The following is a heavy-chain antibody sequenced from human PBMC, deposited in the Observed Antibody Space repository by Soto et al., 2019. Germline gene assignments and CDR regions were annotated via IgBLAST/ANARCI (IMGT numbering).Heavy chain of an antibody. CDR3: AIGFYDFGSNRDAFDI. CDR2: MNPNSGNT. V-gene: IGHV1-8*01. D-gene: IGHD3-3*01. J-gene: IGHJ3*02. Sequence: ASVKVSCKASGYTFTSYDINWVRQATGQGLEWMGWMNPNSGNTGYAQKFQGRVTMTRNTSISTAYMELSSLRSEDTAVYYCAIGFYDFGSNRDAFDIWGQGTIVTVSS. CDR1: GYTFTSYD.